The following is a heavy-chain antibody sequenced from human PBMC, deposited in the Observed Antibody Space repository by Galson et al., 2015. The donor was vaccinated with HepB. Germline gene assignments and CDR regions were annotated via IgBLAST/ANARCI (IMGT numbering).Heavy chain of an antibody. V-gene: IGHV3-53*01. Sequence: SLRLSCAASGFTVSNNYMSWVRQAPGKGLEWVSIIYRGGSTYYADSVKGRFTISRGDSKNTLFLQMNSLRAEDTALYYCASRYSSSWAALDYWGQGTLVTVSS. J-gene: IGHJ4*02. CDR3: ASRYSSSWAALDY. D-gene: IGHD6-13*01. CDR1: GFTVSNNY. CDR2: IYRGGST.